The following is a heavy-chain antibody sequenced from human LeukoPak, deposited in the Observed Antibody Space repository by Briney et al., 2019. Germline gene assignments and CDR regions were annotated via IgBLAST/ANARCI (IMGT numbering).Heavy chain of an antibody. D-gene: IGHD6-13*01. J-gene: IGHJ2*01. CDR3: ARVSSSWYQDWYFDL. CDR2: LHTSGST. CDR1: GGSISSYY. V-gene: IGHV4-4*07. Sequence: SETLSLTCTVSGGSISSYYWSWIRRPAGEGLEWIGRLHTSGSTHYNPSLKSRVTMSVDTSKNQFSLKLSSVTAADTAVYYCARVSSSWYQDWYFDLWGRGTLVTVSS.